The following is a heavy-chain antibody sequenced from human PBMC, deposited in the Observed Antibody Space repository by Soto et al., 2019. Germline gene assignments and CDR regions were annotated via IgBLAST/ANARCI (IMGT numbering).Heavy chain of an antibody. J-gene: IGHJ4*02. D-gene: IGHD6-13*01. Sequence: VGLQRVSCGASEFSFSGYAVNWVRQAPGKGLEWVSAISATGTTTYYADSVKGRFTISRDNSKRTLFLQMDSLSPEDTAVYYCATYSSPFGYWGQGTLVTVSS. V-gene: IGHV3-23*01. CDR1: EFSFSGYA. CDR3: ATYSSPFGY. CDR2: ISATGTTT.